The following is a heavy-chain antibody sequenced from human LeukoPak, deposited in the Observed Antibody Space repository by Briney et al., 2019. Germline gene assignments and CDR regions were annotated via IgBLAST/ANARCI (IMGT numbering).Heavy chain of an antibody. CDR1: GGSISSGGYY. CDR3: AREGAATWVSFDI. D-gene: IGHD2-15*01. V-gene: IGHV4-31*03. Sequence: SETLSLTCTVSGGSISSGGYYWSWIRQHPGKGLEWIGYIYYSGSTYYNPSLKSRVAISVDTSKNQFSLKLSSVTAADTAVYYCAREGAATWVSFDIWGQGTMVTVSS. J-gene: IGHJ3*02. CDR2: IYYSGST.